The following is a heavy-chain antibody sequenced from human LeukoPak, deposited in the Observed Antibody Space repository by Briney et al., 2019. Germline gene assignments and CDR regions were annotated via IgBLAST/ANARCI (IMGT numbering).Heavy chain of an antibody. D-gene: IGHD5-18*01. CDR2: IKSKTDGGTT. CDR3: TTGLQLWDLDY. V-gene: IGHV3-15*01. Sequence: GGSLRLSCAASGFTFSNAWMSWVRQAPGKGLEWVGRIKSKTDGGTTDYAAPVKGRFTISRDDSKNTLYLQMNSLKTEDTAVRYCTTGLQLWDLDYWGQGTLVTVSS. CDR1: GFTFSNAW. J-gene: IGHJ4*02.